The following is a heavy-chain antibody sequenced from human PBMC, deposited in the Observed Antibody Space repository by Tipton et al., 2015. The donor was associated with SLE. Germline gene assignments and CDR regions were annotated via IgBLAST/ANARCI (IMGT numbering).Heavy chain of an antibody. CDR1: GFTFSSYW. J-gene: IGHJ4*02. V-gene: IGHV3-74*01. Sequence: SLRLSCAASGFTFSSYWMHWVRQAPGKGLVWVSRINGDGSRANYADSVKGRFTISRDNAKNTVYLQMNSLRAEDTAVYYCARLERYSGYDWHFDLWGQGTLVTVSS. CDR3: ARLERYSGYDWHFDL. D-gene: IGHD5-12*01. CDR2: INGDGSRA.